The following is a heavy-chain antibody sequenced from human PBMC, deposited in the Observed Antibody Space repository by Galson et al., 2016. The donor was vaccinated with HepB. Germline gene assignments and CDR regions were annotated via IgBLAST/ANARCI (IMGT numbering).Heavy chain of an antibody. CDR2: ISSSSHHT. V-gene: IGHV3-11*05. Sequence: SLRLSCAASGFTFSDYYMSWIRQAPGKGLEWLSYISSSSHHTDYADSAKGRFTISRDNAKNSLHLQMNNLRVEDTAVYYCARAVPDLYASGSYPDYWGQVTLVTVSS. CDR1: GFTFSDYY. D-gene: IGHD3-10*01. CDR3: ARAVPDLYASGSYPDY. J-gene: IGHJ4*02.